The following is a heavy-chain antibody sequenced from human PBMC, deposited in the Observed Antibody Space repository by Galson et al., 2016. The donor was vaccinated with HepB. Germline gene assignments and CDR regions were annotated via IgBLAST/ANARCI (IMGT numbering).Heavy chain of an antibody. CDR1: GYSFTTYW. CDR2: IYPGDSDT. Sequence: QSGAEVKKPGESLKISCKASGYSFTTYWIGWVRQVPGKGLEWVGTIYPGDSDTRYSPSFQGQVTISADRSISTAYLQWSSLKASDTAMYYCARRKNYAPDYWGQGTLVTVSS. V-gene: IGHV5-51*01. CDR3: ARRKNYAPDY. J-gene: IGHJ4*02. D-gene: IGHD1-7*01.